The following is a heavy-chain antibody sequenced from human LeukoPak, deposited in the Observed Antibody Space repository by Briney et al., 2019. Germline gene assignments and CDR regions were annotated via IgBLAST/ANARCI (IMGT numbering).Heavy chain of an antibody. Sequence: PSETLSLTCTVSGGSISSSDYYWGWIRQPPGKGLEWIASIYYSGTTHYNPSLKSRVTISVDTSKNQFSLKLSSVTAADTAVYYCASTITVTTDYWGQGTLVTVSS. CDR1: GGSISSSDYY. CDR2: IYYSGTT. CDR3: ASTITVTTDY. D-gene: IGHD4-17*01. J-gene: IGHJ4*02. V-gene: IGHV4-39*07.